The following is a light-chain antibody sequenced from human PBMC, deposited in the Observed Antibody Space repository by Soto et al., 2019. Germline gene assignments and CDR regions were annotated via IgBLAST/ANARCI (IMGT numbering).Light chain of an antibody. CDR2: VAS. Sequence: DIVITQYPNTLAVSLGEGATINCKSSQSVLYSSNNKNYLNWYQQKPGKAPQLLIYVASRLESGVPSRFSGSGSGTDFTLTISSLQPEDFATYYCQQSYNAPITFGQGTRLEIK. V-gene: IGKV4-1*01. CDR3: QQSYNAPIT. J-gene: IGKJ5*01. CDR1: QSVLYSSNNKNY.